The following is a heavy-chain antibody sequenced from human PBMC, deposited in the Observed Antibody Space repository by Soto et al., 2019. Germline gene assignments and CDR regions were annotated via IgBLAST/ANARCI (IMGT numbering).Heavy chain of an antibody. CDR3: ARDAELRLGESYYLDY. CDR1: GFIFSSFA. D-gene: IGHD3-16*01. V-gene: IGHV3-30-3*01. CDR2: ISYDGSKK. Sequence: QVQLVESGGGVVQPGTSLRLSCAASGFIFSSFAMHWVRKAPGKGLEWVAVISYDGSKKYYADSVKGRFTISRDDSKNTLYLQMSSLKTDDTAVFYCARDAELRLGESYYLDYWGQGTLVTVSS. J-gene: IGHJ4*02.